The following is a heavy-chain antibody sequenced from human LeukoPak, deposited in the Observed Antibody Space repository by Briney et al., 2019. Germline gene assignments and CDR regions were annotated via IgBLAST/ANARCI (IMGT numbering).Heavy chain of an antibody. D-gene: IGHD3-9*01. J-gene: IGHJ4*01. CDR2: IRYDGSNK. Sequence: GGSLRLSCAASGFTFSSYGMHWVRQAPGKGLEWVAFIRYDGSNKYYADSVKGRFTISRDNSKNTLYLQMNSLRAEDTAVYYCAKLAIRYFDWLLRGADYWGHGTLVTVSS. CDR1: GFTFSSYG. CDR3: AKLAIRYFDWLLRGADY. V-gene: IGHV3-30*02.